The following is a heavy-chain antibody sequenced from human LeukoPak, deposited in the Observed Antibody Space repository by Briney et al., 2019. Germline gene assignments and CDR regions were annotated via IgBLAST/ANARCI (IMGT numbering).Heavy chain of an antibody. D-gene: IGHD3-9*01. J-gene: IGHJ4*02. CDR1: GGALSTYY. CDR3: ARLHYDILTGYYSYY. Sequence: PSETLSLTCAVYGGALSTYYWSWIRQPPGEGLEWIGEINHSGRTSYNPSLKSRVTLSEDTSQNHFSLKLSSVTAADTAVYYCARLHYDILTGYYSYYWGQGLLVTVSS. V-gene: IGHV4-34*01. CDR2: INHSGRT.